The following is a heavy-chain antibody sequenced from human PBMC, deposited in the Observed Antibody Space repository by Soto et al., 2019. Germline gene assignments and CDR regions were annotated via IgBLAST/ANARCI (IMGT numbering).Heavy chain of an antibody. CDR3: ARLGYCSSATCKYYFYYYGMDV. CDR1: GFSFGSYS. D-gene: IGHD2-2*01. CDR2: ISGRGTTT. J-gene: IGHJ6*02. Sequence: SLRLSCEASGFSFGSYSMNWVRQAPGKGLEWVSFISGRGTTTYYADSVKGRFTVSRDNAKNSLSLEVSSLRDEDTAVYYCARLGYCSSATCKYYFYYYGMDVWGQGTTVTVS. V-gene: IGHV3-48*02.